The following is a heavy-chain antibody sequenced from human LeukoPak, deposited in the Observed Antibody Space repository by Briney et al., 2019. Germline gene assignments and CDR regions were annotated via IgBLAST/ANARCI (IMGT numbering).Heavy chain of an antibody. CDR1: GGSISSGGYY. Sequence: PSETLSLTRTVSGGSISSGGYYWSWIRQHPGTGLEWIGYIYYSGSTYYNPSLKSRVTISVDTSKNQFSLKLSSVTAADTAVYYCARTYDSSGTLDYWGQGTLVTVSS. D-gene: IGHD3-22*01. J-gene: IGHJ4*02. V-gene: IGHV4-31*03. CDR3: ARTYDSSGTLDY. CDR2: IYYSGST.